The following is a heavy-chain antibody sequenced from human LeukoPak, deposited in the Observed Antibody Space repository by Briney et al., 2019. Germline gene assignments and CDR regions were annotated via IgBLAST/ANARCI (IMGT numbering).Heavy chain of an antibody. D-gene: IGHD2-15*01. V-gene: IGHV4-59*08. J-gene: IGHJ5*02. Sequence: SETLSLTCTVSGGSISSYYWSWIRQPPGKGLEWIGYIYYSGSTNYNPSLKSRVTISVDTSKNQFSLKLSSVTAADTAVYYCAPSGVVVAAATPPTSWFDPWGQGTLVTVSS. CDR2: IYYSGST. CDR3: APSGVVVAAATPPTSWFDP. CDR1: GGSISSYY.